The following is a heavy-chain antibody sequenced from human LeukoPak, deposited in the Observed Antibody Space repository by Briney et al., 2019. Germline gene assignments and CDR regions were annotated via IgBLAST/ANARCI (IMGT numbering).Heavy chain of an antibody. D-gene: IGHD3-10*01. CDR2: IQQDGSEK. V-gene: IGHV3-7*01. J-gene: IGHJ4*02. CDR3: AIVSIQHGAGFFDY. CDR1: GLPVSSIG. Sequence: GGSLRLSLDASGLPVSSIGITSVRQAPGKGLEWVATIQQDGSEKYYVDSVKGRFTISRDNAENSLSLQMNSLRAEDTAVYYCAIVSIQHGAGFFDYWGQGTLVTVSS.